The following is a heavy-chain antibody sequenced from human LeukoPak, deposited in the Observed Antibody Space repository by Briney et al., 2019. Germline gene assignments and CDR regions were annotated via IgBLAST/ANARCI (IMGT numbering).Heavy chain of an antibody. CDR2: ISSSGSTI. Sequence: GGSLRLSCAASGFTFSSYEMNWVRQAPGKGLEWVSYISSSGSTIYYADSVKGRFTISRDNAKNSLYLQMNSLRAEDTAVYYCASGSGYSTPFDYWGQGTLVTVSS. J-gene: IGHJ4*02. CDR1: GFTFSSYE. CDR3: ASGSGYSTPFDY. V-gene: IGHV3-48*03. D-gene: IGHD3-22*01.